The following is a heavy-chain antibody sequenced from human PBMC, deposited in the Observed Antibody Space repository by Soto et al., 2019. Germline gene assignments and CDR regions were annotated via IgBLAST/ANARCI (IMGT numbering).Heavy chain of an antibody. CDR1: GGTFSNYA. Sequence: QVRLVQSGAEVKKPGSSVNVACQASGGTFSNYASTWLRLAPGQGLEWLGGIIPVFGTGNYAQKLQGRVTITADESTSTAYMELNRLRSEDTAVYDCARDSPYTNSFGNWFDPWGQGTLVIVS. V-gene: IGHV1-69*01. J-gene: IGHJ5*02. CDR3: ARDSPYTNSFGNWFDP. CDR2: IIPVFGTG. D-gene: IGHD6-13*01.